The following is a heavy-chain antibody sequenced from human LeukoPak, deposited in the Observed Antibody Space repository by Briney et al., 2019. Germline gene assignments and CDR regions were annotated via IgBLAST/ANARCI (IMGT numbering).Heavy chain of an antibody. CDR1: GFNFANHA. D-gene: IGHD2-21*02. CDR3: VREDTPATANY. V-gene: IGHV3-23*01. Sequence: GGSLRLSCAASGFNFANHAMSWVRQTPGKGLEWVSAISGGGDITYYADSVTGRFTISRDNSKDTLFLQMHSLGPGDTAVYYCVREDTPATANYWGQGTLVTISS. J-gene: IGHJ4*02. CDR2: ISGGGDIT.